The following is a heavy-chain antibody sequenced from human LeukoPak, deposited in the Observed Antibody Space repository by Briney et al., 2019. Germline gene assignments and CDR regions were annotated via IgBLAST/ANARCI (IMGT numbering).Heavy chain of an antibody. CDR2: IYNTGSS. CDR3: ARHGKMNLVRGAFWYFDL. D-gene: IGHD3-10*01. CDR1: GGSVSSDS. V-gene: IGHV4-59*08. Sequence: PSETLSLTCTVSGGSVSSDSWNWIRQPPGKGLEWIGYIYNTGSSNHNPSLKNRVTISFDKSKSQLSLNLSSVTAADTAIYYCARHGKMNLVRGAFWYFDLWGRGTLVTASS. J-gene: IGHJ2*01.